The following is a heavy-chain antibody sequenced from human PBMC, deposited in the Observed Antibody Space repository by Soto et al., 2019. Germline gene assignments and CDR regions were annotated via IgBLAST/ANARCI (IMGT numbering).Heavy chain of an antibody. D-gene: IGHD1-26*01. CDR2: ISSSSSTI. CDR1: GFTFISYS. Sequence: GGSLRLSCAASGFTFISYSMNWVRQAPGKGLEWVSYISSSSSTIYYADSVKGRFTISRDNAKNSLYLQMNSLRDEDTAVYYCARGSGSYYYYYYGMDVWGQGTTVTVSS. V-gene: IGHV3-48*02. CDR3: ARGSGSYYYYYYGMDV. J-gene: IGHJ6*02.